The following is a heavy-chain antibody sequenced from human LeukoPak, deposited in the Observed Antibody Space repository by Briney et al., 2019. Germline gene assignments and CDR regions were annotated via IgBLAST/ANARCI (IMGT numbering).Heavy chain of an antibody. CDR3: ARGAILGAFNLMDY. CDR1: GFSFSNYA. CDR2: ILYDASIQ. V-gene: IGHV3-30*04. Sequence: GGSLRLSCAASGFSFSNYAMHWVRQAPGKGLDWVAVILYDASIQNTADSVRGRFIISRDNSKNTVFLHMSSLTTRDTAVYYCARGAILGAFNLMDYWGQGTLVTVSS. D-gene: IGHD1-26*01. J-gene: IGHJ4*02.